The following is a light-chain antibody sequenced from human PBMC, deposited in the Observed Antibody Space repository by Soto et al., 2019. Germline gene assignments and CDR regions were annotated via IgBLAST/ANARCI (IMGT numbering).Light chain of an antibody. J-gene: IGLJ1*01. V-gene: IGLV6-57*04. CDR2: EDN. Sequence: NFMLTQPHSVSESPGKTVTISCTRSSGSIASNYVQWYQQRPGSAPTPVIYEDNERPSGVPDRFSGSIDSSSNSASLTISGLKTDDEAEYYCSLYTTASTYVFGTGTKLTVL. CDR3: SLYTTASTYV. CDR1: SGSIASNY.